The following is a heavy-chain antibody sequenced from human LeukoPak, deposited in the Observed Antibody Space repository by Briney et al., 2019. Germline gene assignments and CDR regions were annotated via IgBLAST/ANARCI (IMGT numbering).Heavy chain of an antibody. J-gene: IGHJ5*02. Sequence: GGSLGLSCAASGSTFSNYELNWVRQAPGKGLEWVSYISAIDSTTYYADSVKGRFTISRDNAKNSLYLQMNSLRVEDTAVYHCARGLASSNWPHWFDPWGQGTLVSVSS. CDR2: ISAIDSTT. V-gene: IGHV3-48*03. CDR1: GSTFSNYE. D-gene: IGHD6-13*01. CDR3: ARGLASSNWPHWFDP.